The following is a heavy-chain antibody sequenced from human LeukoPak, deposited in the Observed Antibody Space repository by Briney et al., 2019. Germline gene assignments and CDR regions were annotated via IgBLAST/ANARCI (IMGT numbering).Heavy chain of an antibody. J-gene: IGHJ5*02. V-gene: IGHV3-53*05. Sequence: GGSLRLSCAASEFSVGSNYMTWVRQAPGKGLEWVSLIYSGGSTYYADSVKGRFTISRDNSKNTLYLQMNSLRAEDTALYYCAKDAGSGSYYSNWFDPWGQGTLVTVSS. CDR2: IYSGGST. CDR3: AKDAGSGSYYSNWFDP. CDR1: EFSVGSNY. D-gene: IGHD3-10*01.